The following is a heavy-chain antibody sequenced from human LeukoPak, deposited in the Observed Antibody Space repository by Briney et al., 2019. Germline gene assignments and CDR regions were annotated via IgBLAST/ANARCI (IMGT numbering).Heavy chain of an antibody. Sequence: SETLSLTCTVSGGSISSGGYYWSWLRQHPGKGLEWIGYIYYSGSTYYNPSLKSRVTISVDTSKNQFSLKLSSVTAADTAVYYCARDLSGRAGLTGWGQGTLVTVSS. CDR3: ARDLSGRAGLTG. CDR2: IYYSGST. V-gene: IGHV4-31*03. D-gene: IGHD3-9*01. CDR1: GGSISSGGYY. J-gene: IGHJ4*02.